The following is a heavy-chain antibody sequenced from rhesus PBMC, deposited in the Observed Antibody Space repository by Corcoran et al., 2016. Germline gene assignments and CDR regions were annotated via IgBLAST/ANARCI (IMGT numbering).Heavy chain of an antibody. Sequence: EVQLVETGGGVVQPGGSLRLSCAASGFTFSSYGMSWVRQAPGKGLEGVSGISYTGGSTYYADSVKGRFTISRDHSKNPLSLQMNSLRAEDTAVYYCAKDQGWKASLDVWGRGVLVTVSS. CDR3: AKDQGWKASLDV. J-gene: IGHJ5-2*02. CDR2: ISYTGGST. D-gene: IGHD1-1*01. V-gene: IGHV3S5*01. CDR1: GFTFSSYG.